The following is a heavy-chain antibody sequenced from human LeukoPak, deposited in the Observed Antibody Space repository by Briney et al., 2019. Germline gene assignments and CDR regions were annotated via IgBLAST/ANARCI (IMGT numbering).Heavy chain of an antibody. D-gene: IGHD3-10*01. Sequence: PGGSLRLSCAASGFTFSNAWMSWVRQAPGKGLEWVGRIKSKTDGGTTDYAAPVKGRFTISRDDSKNTLYLQMNSLKTEDTAVYYCTTGGSPLVQYYWDFYDYWGQGTLVTVSS. J-gene: IGHJ4*02. CDR2: IKSKTDGGTT. CDR3: TTGGSPLVQYYWDFYDY. CDR1: GFTFSNAW. V-gene: IGHV3-15*01.